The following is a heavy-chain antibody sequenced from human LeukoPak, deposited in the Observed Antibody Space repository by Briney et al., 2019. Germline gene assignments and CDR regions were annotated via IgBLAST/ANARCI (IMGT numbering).Heavy chain of an antibody. CDR1: GFSLSTRGVG. CDR2: IYWDDDK. Sequence: SGPTLVKPTQTLTLTCTFSGFSLSTRGVGVGWIRQPPGKALEWLALIYWDDDKRYSPSLKSRLTITKDTSKNQVVLTMTNMDPVDTATYYCAHTFYGYYGSGSYYSYWGQGTLVTVSS. J-gene: IGHJ4*02. V-gene: IGHV2-5*02. CDR3: AHTFYGYYGSGSYYSY. D-gene: IGHD3-10*01.